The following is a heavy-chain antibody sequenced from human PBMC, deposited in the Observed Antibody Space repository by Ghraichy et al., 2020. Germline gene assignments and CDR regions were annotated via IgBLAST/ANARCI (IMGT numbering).Heavy chain of an antibody. Sequence: SETLSLTCTVSGGSISSYYWSWIRQPPGKGLEWIGYIYTSGSTNYNPSLKSRVTISVDTSKNQFSLKLSSVTAADTAVYYCARTNSEVEMATIYFDYWGQGTLVTVSS. V-gene: IGHV4-4*09. D-gene: IGHD5-24*01. J-gene: IGHJ4*02. CDR2: IYTSGST. CDR3: ARTNSEVEMATIYFDY. CDR1: GGSISSYY.